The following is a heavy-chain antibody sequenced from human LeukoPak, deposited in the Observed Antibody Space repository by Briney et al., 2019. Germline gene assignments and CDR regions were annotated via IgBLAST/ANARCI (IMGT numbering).Heavy chain of an antibody. J-gene: IGHJ6*02. CDR1: GGSFSGYY. Sequence: SETLSLTCAVYGGSFSGYYWSWVRQPPGKGLEWVGEINHSGSTNYNPSLKSRVTISVDTSKNQFSLKLSSVTAADTAVYHCARGRRYCSSTTCYESYYFYYGLDVWGQGTTVTVSS. CDR2: INHSGST. D-gene: IGHD2-2*01. CDR3: ARGRRYCSSTTCYESYYFYYGLDV. V-gene: IGHV4-34*01.